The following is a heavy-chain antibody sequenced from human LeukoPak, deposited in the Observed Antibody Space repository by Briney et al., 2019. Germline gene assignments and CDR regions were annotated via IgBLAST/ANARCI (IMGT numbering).Heavy chain of an antibody. J-gene: IGHJ6*02. D-gene: IGHD3-3*01. V-gene: IGHV4-59*01. CDR3: ARWAARGYYNYSMDV. CDR1: GGSISSYY. Sequence: SETLSLTCIVSGGSISSYYWSWIRQPPGKGLEWIGYIFYSGSTNYNPSLKSRVTISVDTSKNQFSLKLSSVSAADTAVYYCARWAARGYYNYSMDVWGQGTTVTVSS. CDR2: IFYSGST.